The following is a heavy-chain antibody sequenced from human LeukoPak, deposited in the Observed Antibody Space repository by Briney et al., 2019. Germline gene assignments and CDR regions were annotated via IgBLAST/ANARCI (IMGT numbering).Heavy chain of an antibody. Sequence: GGSLRLSCAASGLTFSSYAMSWVRQAPGKGLEWVSAISGSGGSTYYADSVKGRFTISRDNSKNTLYLQMNSLRAEDTAVYYCAKDHSGGYSYGYDYWGQGTLVTVSS. D-gene: IGHD5-18*01. V-gene: IGHV3-23*01. J-gene: IGHJ4*02. CDR3: AKDHSGGYSYGYDY. CDR2: ISGSGGST. CDR1: GLTFSSYA.